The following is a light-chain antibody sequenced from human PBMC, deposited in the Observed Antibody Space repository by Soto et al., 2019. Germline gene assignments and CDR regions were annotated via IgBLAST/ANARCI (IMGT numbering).Light chain of an antibody. CDR2: AAS. CDR3: QQSYSTPWT. V-gene: IGKV1-39*01. J-gene: IGKJ1*01. CDR1: RGISSY. Sequence: DIQSTQSPSFLSASVGDRVTITCRASRGISSYLAWYQQKPGKAPKLLIYAASTLQSGVPSRFSGSGSGTDFTLTISSLQPEDFATYYCQQSYSTPWTFGQGTKVDI.